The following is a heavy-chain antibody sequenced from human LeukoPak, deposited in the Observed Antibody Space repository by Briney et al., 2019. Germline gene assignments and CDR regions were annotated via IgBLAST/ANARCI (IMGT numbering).Heavy chain of an antibody. CDR1: GFTFSSYW. CDR3: ASNSSGYYQGDAFDI. V-gene: IGHV3-74*01. Sequence: GGSLRLSCAASGFTFSSYWMHWVRQAPGKGLVWVSRIKSDGSGTSYADSVKGRFTISRDNAKNSLYLQMNSLRDEDTAVYYCASNSSGYYQGDAFDIWGQGTMVTVSS. J-gene: IGHJ3*02. D-gene: IGHD3-22*01. CDR2: IKSDGSGT.